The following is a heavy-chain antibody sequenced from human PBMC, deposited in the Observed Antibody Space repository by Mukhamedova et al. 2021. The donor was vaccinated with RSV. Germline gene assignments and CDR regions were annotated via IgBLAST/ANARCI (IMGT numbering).Heavy chain of an antibody. Sequence: GSGITWDSGTRGYADSVNGRFTISRDNAKNSLYLQMNSLRPEDTAFYYCARDPRPMSTRFGWFDSWGQGTLVTVSS. CDR2: ITWDSGTR. CDR3: ARDPRPMSTRFGWFDS. V-gene: IGHV3-9*01. J-gene: IGHJ5*01. D-gene: IGHD3-10*02.